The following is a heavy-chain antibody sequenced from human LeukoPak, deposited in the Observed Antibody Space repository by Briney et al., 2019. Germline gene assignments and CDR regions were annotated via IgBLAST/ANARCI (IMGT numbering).Heavy chain of an antibody. CDR2: IIPIFGTA. CDR3: ARDLGARWFYYYMDV. V-gene: IGHV1-69*13. Sequence: ASVKVSCKASGYTFTSYGISWVRQAPGQGLEWMGGIIPIFGTANYAQKFQGRVTITADESTSTAYMELSSLRSEDTAVYYCARDLGARWFYYYMDVWGKGTTVTVSS. D-gene: IGHD1-26*01. CDR1: GYTFTSYG. J-gene: IGHJ6*03.